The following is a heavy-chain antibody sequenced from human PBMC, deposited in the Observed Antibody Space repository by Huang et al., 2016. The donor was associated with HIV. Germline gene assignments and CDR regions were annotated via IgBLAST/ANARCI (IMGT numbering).Heavy chain of an antibody. J-gene: IGHJ6*02. V-gene: IGHV5-51*01. Sequence: EVQLVQSGAEVKKPGESLTISCTGSGYRFRSNWIGWGRQLPGKGLEWMGITFPGDSDTRYSPSFQGQVTISADKSINTAYLQWSSLKASDTAMYYCARLIGSPSFYYGLDVWGQGTTVTVSS. CDR1: GYRFRSNW. CDR2: TFPGDSDT. CDR3: ARLIGSPSFYYGLDV. D-gene: IGHD3-10*01.